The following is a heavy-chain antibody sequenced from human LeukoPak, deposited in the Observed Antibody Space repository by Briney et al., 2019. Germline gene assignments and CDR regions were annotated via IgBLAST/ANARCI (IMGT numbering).Heavy chain of an antibody. CDR1: GGSINNYY. D-gene: IGHD3-22*01. V-gene: IGHV4-59*01. Sequence: SETLSLTCTVSGGSINNYYWSWIRQPPGKGLEWIGYIYYSGSTNYNPSLKSRVTVSVDTSKNQFSLKLRSVTAADTAVYYCARESDYSSGYSLDYWGQGTQVTVSS. CDR2: IYYSGST. CDR3: ARESDYSSGYSLDY. J-gene: IGHJ4*02.